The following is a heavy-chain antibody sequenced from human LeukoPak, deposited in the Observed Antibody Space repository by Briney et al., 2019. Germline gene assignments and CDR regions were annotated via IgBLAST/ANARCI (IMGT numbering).Heavy chain of an antibody. V-gene: IGHV4-38-2*02. J-gene: IGHJ4*02. D-gene: IGHD1-26*01. CDR3: ARDSNLVGASYYFDY. CDR2: IYHSGST. CDR1: GYSISSGYY. Sequence: PSETLSLTCTVSGYSISSGYYWGWIRQPPGKGLEWIGSIYHSGSTYYNPSLKSRVTISVDTSKNQFSLKLSSVTAADTAVYYCARDSNLVGASYYFDYWGQGTLVTVSS.